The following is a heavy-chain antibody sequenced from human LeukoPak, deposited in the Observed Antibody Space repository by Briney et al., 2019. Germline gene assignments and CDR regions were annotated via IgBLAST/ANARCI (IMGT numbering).Heavy chain of an antibody. D-gene: IGHD6-13*01. J-gene: IGHJ4*02. CDR2: IKQDGSEK. CDR3: ARERFGAAAGTGDY. CDR1: GFTFSSYA. V-gene: IGHV3-7*01. Sequence: GGSLRLSCAASGFTFSSYAMSWVRQAPGKGLEWVANIKQDGSEKYYVDSVRGRFTISRDNAKNSLYLQMNSLRAEDTAVYYCARERFGAAAGTGDYWGQGTLVTVSS.